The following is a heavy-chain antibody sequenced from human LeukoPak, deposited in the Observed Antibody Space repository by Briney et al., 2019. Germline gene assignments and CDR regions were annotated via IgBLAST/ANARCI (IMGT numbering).Heavy chain of an antibody. Sequence: ASVTVSCTASGYTFTSYDISWVRQAPGQGLEWMGWINTYNGNTDYAQRLQGRVTMTTDTSTSTAYMELRNLRSDDTAVYYCAREQKSIGSYFNYWGQGTLVTVSS. J-gene: IGHJ4*02. D-gene: IGHD1-26*01. CDR1: GYTFTSYD. V-gene: IGHV1-18*01. CDR3: AREQKSIGSYFNY. CDR2: INTYNGNT.